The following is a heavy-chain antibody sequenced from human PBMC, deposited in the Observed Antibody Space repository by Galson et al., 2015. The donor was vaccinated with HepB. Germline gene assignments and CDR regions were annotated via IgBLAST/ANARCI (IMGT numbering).Heavy chain of an antibody. V-gene: IGHV3-74*01. CDR3: TRDPPGDRFNY. Sequence: SLRLSCAASGFTLSSYWMHWVRQVPGRGLVWVSHISADGTSTTYADSVKGRFTISRDNAKNTLYLQMNSLGVEDTAVYYCTRDPPGDRFNYWGQGTLVTVSS. CDR1: GFTLSSYW. D-gene: IGHD3-16*01. CDR2: ISADGTST. J-gene: IGHJ4*02.